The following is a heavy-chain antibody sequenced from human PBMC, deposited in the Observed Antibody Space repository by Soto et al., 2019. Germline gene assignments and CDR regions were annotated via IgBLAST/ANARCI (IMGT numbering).Heavy chain of an antibody. CDR1: GGSISSGGYY. CDR2: IYYSGST. J-gene: IGHJ6*02. CDR3: ARHYYGSGSYSYYGMDV. D-gene: IGHD3-10*01. Sequence: SETLSLTCTVSGGSISSGGYYWSWIRQHPGKGLEWIGYIYYSGSTYYNPSLKSRVTISVDTSKNQFSLKLSSVTAADTAVYYCARHYYGSGSYSYYGMDVWGQGTTVTVSS. V-gene: IGHV4-31*03.